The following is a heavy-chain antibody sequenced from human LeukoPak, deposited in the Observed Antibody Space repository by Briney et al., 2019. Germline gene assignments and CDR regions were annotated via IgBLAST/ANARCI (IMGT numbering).Heavy chain of an antibody. CDR2: ISSSSSYI. D-gene: IGHD6-6*01. Sequence: GGSLRLSCAASGFTFSSYSMNWVRQAPGKGLEWVSSISSSSSYIYYADSVKGRLTISRDNAKNSLYLQMNILRAEDTAVYYCARDLSIAARPDYFDYWGQGTLVTVSS. CDR1: GFTFSSYS. J-gene: IGHJ4*02. CDR3: ARDLSIAARPDYFDY. V-gene: IGHV3-21*01.